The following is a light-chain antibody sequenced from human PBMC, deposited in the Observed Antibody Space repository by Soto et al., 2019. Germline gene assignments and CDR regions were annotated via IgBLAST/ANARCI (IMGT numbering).Light chain of an antibody. CDR2: GTS. CDR3: QQYGSSLFT. Sequence: EIVFTQSPGTLSLSPGERATLSCRASQSVSSKYLAWYQQKPGQAPRVLIYGTSIRASGVPERFSGGGSGTDFTLTITRLEPEDFAVYYCQQYGSSLFTFGPGT. CDR1: QSVSSKY. J-gene: IGKJ3*01. V-gene: IGKV3-20*01.